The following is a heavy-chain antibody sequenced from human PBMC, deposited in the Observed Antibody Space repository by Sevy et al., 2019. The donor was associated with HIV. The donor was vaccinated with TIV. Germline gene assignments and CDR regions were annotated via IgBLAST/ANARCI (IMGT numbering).Heavy chain of an antibody. D-gene: IGHD3-10*01. CDR2: IYHSGST. V-gene: IGHV4-38-2*01. CDR3: ARSMVRGVIRLAWFDP. CDR1: GYSISSGYY. J-gene: IGHJ5*02. Sequence: SETLSLTCAVSGYSISSGYYWGWIRQPPGKGLGWIGRIYHSGSTYYKPSLKSRVTISVDTSKNQFSLRLSSVTAADTAVYYCARSMVRGVIRLAWFDPWGQGTLVTVSS.